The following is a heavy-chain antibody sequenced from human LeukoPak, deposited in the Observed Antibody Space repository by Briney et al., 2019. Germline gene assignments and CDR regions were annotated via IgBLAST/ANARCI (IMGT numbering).Heavy chain of an antibody. J-gene: IGHJ6*03. CDR1: GGSFSGYY. V-gene: IGHV4-34*01. CDR2: INHSGST. Sequence: NASETLSLTCAVYGGSFSGYYWSWIRQPPGKGLEWIGEINHSGSTNYNPSLKSRVTISVDTSKNQFSLKLSSVTAADTAVYYCARHHSGTGKYYYYYMDVWGKGTTVTISS. D-gene: IGHD1-14*01. CDR3: ARHHSGTGKYYYYYMDV.